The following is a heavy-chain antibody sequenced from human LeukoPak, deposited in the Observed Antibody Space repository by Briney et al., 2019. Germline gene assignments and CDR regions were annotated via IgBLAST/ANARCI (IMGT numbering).Heavy chain of an antibody. CDR2: IYSGGST. V-gene: IGHV3-53*05. D-gene: IGHD3-3*01. Sequence: LAGGSLRLSCAASGFTVSSNYMSWVRQAPGKGLEWVSVIYSGGSTYYADSVKGRFTTSRDNSKNTLYLQMNSLRAEDTAVYYCAKAHYDFWSGLVGWGNYYYGMDVWGQGTTVTVSS. J-gene: IGHJ6*02. CDR1: GFTVSSNY. CDR3: AKAHYDFWSGLVGWGNYYYGMDV.